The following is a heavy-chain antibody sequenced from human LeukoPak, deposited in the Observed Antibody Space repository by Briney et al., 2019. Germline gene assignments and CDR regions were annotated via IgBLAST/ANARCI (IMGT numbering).Heavy chain of an antibody. Sequence: SETLSLTCTVSGGSISSYYWSWIRQPPGKGLEWIGYIYYSGSTNYNPALKSRVTISVDTSKNQFSLKLSSVTAADTAVYYCARTVAPPPTWGVDYGDYGGYYYYYYYMDVWGKGTTVTVSS. V-gene: IGHV4-59*01. CDR1: GGSISSYY. D-gene: IGHD4-17*01. CDR3: ARTVAPPPTWGVDYGDYGGYYYYYYYMDV. CDR2: IYYSGST. J-gene: IGHJ6*03.